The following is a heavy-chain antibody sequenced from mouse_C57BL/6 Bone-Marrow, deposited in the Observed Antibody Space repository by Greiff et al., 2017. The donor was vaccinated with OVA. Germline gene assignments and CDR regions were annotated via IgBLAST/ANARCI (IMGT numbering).Heavy chain of an antibody. CDR3: ARVNFGSSFYAMDY. Sequence: EVQLQQSVAELVRPGASVKLSCTASGFNIKNTYMHWVKQRPEQGLEWIGRIDPANDNTTYASKFQGKATLTADTSSNTAYMQVSSQSSDDTAVYCCARVNFGSSFYAMDYWGQGTSVTVSS. J-gene: IGHJ4*01. D-gene: IGHD1-1*01. CDR1: GFNIKNTY. CDR2: IDPANDNT. V-gene: IGHV14-3*01.